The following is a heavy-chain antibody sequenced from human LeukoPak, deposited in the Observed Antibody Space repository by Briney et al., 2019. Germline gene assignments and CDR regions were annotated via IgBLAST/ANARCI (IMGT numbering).Heavy chain of an antibody. CDR1: GFTFNSYW. CDR2: IKRDGSEK. V-gene: IGHV3-7*03. CDR3: ARGGGLDV. Sequence: GGSLRLSCAASGFTFNSYWMNWVRQAPGKGLEWVANIKRDGSEKYYVDSVKGRFTISRDNAKNSLYLQMSNLRAEDTAVYFCARGGGLDVWGQGATVTVSS. J-gene: IGHJ6*02. D-gene: IGHD3-16*01.